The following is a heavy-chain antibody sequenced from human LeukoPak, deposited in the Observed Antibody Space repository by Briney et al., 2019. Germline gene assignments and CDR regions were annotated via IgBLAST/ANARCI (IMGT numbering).Heavy chain of an antibody. CDR1: GFTFNSYG. J-gene: IGHJ6*03. V-gene: IGHV3-33*06. Sequence: QPGGSLRLSCAASGFTFNSYGMHWVRRAPGKGLEWVAVIWYDGSNKKYADFVKGRFTISRDNSKNTLYLQMNSLRAEDTAVYYCAKGLYCSSTSCYFENYYYYYMDVWGKGTTVTVSS. CDR2: IWYDGSNK. CDR3: AKGLYCSSTSCYFENYYYYYMDV. D-gene: IGHD2-2*01.